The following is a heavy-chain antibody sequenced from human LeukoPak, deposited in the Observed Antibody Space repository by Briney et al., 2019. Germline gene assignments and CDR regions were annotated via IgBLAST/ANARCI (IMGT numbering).Heavy chain of an antibody. D-gene: IGHD6-13*01. J-gene: IGHJ6*02. CDR2: ISDSGDST. Sequence: GGSLRLSCAASGFTFSSYAMSWVRQAPGKGLEWVSPISDSGDSTDYADSVKGRFTISRDNSKNTLYLQMNSLRAEDTAVYYCAKEVAAANPAWYYCYGMDVWGQGTTVTVSS. CDR1: GFTFSSYA. CDR3: AKEVAAANPAWYYCYGMDV. V-gene: IGHV3-23*01.